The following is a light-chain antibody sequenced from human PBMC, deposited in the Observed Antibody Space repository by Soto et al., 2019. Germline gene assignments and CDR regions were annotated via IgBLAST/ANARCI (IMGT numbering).Light chain of an antibody. CDR1: SSDVGGYNY. J-gene: IGLJ3*02. V-gene: IGLV2-14*01. CDR2: EVS. Sequence: QSALTQPASVSGSPGQSITISCTGTSSDVGGYNYVSWYQQYPGKAPKFMIYEVSNRPSGVSNRFSGSKSGNTASLTISGLQAEDEADYYCCSYTSNSTWVFGGGTKLTVL. CDR3: CSYTSNSTWV.